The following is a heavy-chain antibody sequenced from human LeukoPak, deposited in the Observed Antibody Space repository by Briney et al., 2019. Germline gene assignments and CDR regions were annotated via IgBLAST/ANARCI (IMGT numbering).Heavy chain of an antibody. J-gene: IGHJ4*02. CDR1: GGSITNYY. CDR3: ARGPYCSGGSCYGYFDY. CDR2: IYSSGSA. V-gene: IGHV4-59*01. Sequence: LETLSLTCTVSGGSITNYYWSWIRQPPGKGLEWIGHIYSSGSANYNPSLESRVTISVDTSKNQFSLKLSSVTAADTAVYYCARGPYCSGGSCYGYFDYWGQGTLVTLSS. D-gene: IGHD2-15*01.